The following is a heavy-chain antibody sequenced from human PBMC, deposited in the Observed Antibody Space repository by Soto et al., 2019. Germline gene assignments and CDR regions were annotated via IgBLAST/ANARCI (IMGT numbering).Heavy chain of an antibody. D-gene: IGHD5-18*01. CDR1: GFSFSSFE. CDR2: ISDSGKAI. V-gene: IGHV3-48*03. Sequence: GGSLRLSCTISGFSFSSFEMNWVRQAPGKGLEWVSFISDSGKAIYYAESVKGRFTISRDNTKNLLYLQMSSLRVEDTAVYFCAGDRPGYTYGYTYWGPGTLVTVS. CDR3: AGDRPGYTYGYTY. J-gene: IGHJ4*02.